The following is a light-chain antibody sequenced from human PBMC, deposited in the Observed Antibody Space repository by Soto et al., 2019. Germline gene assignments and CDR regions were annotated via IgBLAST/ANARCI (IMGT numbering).Light chain of an antibody. CDR2: GAS. CDR1: QSIGRS. CDR3: HQYNEWPLT. Sequence: EIVMTQSPATLSVSPLERVTLSCRASQSIGRSLAWYQQQPGQAPRLLIYGASTRATGTPVRFSGIGSGTEFTLTINSLQSEDFVVYYCHQYNEWPLTFGGGTKVDIK. V-gene: IGKV3D-15*01. J-gene: IGKJ4*01.